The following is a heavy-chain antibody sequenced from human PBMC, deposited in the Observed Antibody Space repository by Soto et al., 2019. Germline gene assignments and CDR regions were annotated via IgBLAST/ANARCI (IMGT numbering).Heavy chain of an antibody. V-gene: IGHV3-23*01. CDR3: AKAGNYSYFDY. CDR1: GFTFSSYA. CDR2: ISVSSSST. Sequence: EVQLLESGGGLVQPGGSLRLSCAASGFTFSSYAMNWVRQAPGKGLEWVSAISVSSSSTYYADSVKGRFTISRDNSKNTLYLQMNSLRAEDTAVYYCAKAGNYSYFDYWGQGTLVTVSS. D-gene: IGHD1-7*01. J-gene: IGHJ4*02.